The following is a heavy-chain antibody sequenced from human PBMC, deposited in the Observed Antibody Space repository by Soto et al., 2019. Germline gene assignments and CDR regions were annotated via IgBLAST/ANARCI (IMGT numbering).Heavy chain of an antibody. CDR2: IYWDNDR. J-gene: IGHJ5*01. V-gene: IGHV2-5*02. CDR1: GFSLNNGGVG. CDR3: AHRVSYSVSYDVGWFDS. Sequence: QITLKESGPTLVEPTETLTLTCSFSGFSLNNGGVGVGWFRQAPGKALECLGIIYWDNDRRYNPSLKKRLTITKDASRNQVTLTMTYMEPEDTGTYYCAHRVSYSVSYDVGWFDSWGLGTPVTVS. D-gene: IGHD2-15*01.